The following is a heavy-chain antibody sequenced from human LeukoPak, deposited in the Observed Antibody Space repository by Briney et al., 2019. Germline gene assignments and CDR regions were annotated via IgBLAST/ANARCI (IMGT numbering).Heavy chain of an antibody. CDR3: ARASVSAIFGVVNPLTDY. CDR2: ISSSSSYI. CDR1: GFTFSNFA. V-gene: IGHV3-21*01. D-gene: IGHD3-3*01. J-gene: IGHJ4*02. Sequence: PGGSLRLSCAASGFTFSNFAMSWVRQAPGKGLEWVSSISSSSSYIYYADSVKGRFTISRDNAKNSLYLQMNSLRAEDTAVYYCARASVSAIFGVVNPLTDYWGQGTLVTVSS.